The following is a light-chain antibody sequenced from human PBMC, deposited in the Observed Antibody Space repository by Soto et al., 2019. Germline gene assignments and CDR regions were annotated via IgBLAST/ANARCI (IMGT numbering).Light chain of an antibody. J-gene: IGKJ2*01. CDR3: QQYNSYWYT. CDR1: QNINTW. V-gene: IGKV1-5*01. Sequence: DIQMTQSPSTLSASVGDAVIITCRASQNINTWLAWYQQKPGKAPNLLIYDASNLQSGVPLRFSGSGSGTEFTLTISSLQPADFATYYCQQYNSYWYTFGQGTRLEIK. CDR2: DAS.